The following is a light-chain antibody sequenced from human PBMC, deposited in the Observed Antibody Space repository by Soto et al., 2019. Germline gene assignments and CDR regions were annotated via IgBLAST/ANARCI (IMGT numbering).Light chain of an antibody. J-gene: IGKJ2*01. V-gene: IGKV3-11*01. CDR1: QSVSSY. CDR2: DAS. CDR3: QQRSNWLYT. Sequence: EIVLTQSPATLSFSPGERATLSCRASQSVSSYLAWYQQKPGQAPRLLIYDASNRATGIPARFSGSGSGTDFTLTISSLEPEDFAVYYCQQRSNWLYTFGQGTKVDIK.